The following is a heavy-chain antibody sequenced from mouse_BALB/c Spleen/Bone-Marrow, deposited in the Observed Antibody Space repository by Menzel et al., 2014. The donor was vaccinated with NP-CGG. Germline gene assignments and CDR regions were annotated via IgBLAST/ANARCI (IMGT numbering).Heavy chain of an antibody. Sequence: EVQLQQSGAELVKPGASVKLSCTASGFNIKDTYMHWVKQRPEQGLEWIGRIDPANGNTKYDPKFQGKATITADTSSNTTYLQLSSQTSEDTAVYYCARVKLWSYAMNYWDQGTSVTVSS. D-gene: IGHD1-1*02. V-gene: IGHV14-3*02. J-gene: IGHJ4*01. CDR2: IDPANGNT. CDR1: GFNIKDTY. CDR3: ARVKLWSYAMNY.